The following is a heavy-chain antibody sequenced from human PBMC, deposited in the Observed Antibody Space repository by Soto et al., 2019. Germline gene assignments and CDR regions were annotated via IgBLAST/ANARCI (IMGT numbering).Heavy chain of an antibody. V-gene: IGHV3-23*04. CDR2: ISGGGSST. J-gene: IGHJ4*02. Sequence: EVQLVESGGGFVQPGESLRLSCAASGFTFSLSAMSWVRQAPGRGLAWVSSISGGGSSTDYAESVKGRFTISRDNSKNTVHLQMNSLRAEDTAVYYCARGPEYDILTGCDFWGLGALVTVSS. CDR1: GFTFSLSA. D-gene: IGHD3-9*01. CDR3: ARGPEYDILTGCDF.